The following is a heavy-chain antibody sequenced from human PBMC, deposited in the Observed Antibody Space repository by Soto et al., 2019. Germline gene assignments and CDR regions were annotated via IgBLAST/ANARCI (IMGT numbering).Heavy chain of an antibody. CDR2: ISGSGGST. Sequence: GGSLRLSCAASGFTFSSYAMSWVRQAPGKGLEWVSAISGSGGSTYYAVSVKGRFTISRDNSMNTLYLQMNSLRAEDTAVYYCAKGSEVVVIVALYGMDVWGQGTTVTVSS. V-gene: IGHV3-23*01. CDR1: GFTFSSYA. D-gene: IGHD3-22*01. CDR3: AKGSEVVVIVALYGMDV. J-gene: IGHJ6*02.